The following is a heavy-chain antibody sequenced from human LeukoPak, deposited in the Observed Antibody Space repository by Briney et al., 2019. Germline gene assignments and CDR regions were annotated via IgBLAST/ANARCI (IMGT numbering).Heavy chain of an antibody. V-gene: IGHV4-31*03. CDR1: AGSVSSGGYY. CDR2: IYYSGST. D-gene: IGHD3-10*01. Sequence: SETLSPTCTVSAGSVSSGGYYCSWLRQHPGKGLEWIGYIYYSGSTYYNPSLKSRVTISVDTSKNQFSLKLSSATAADTAVYYCARASMVRGLYFDYWGREPWSPSPQ. J-gene: IGHJ4*02. CDR3: ARASMVRGLYFDY.